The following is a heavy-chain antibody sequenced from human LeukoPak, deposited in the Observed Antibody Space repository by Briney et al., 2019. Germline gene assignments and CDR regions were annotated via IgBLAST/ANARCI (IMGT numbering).Heavy chain of an antibody. V-gene: IGHV3-21*01. Sequence: GGSLRLSCGACGVTFSSYNRNWVRQAPGKGLEGVSCISTRGYIYYSDAVTGRCTISRDNAKNSLYLQMNSLTAEHTAVYYCASPTTDYYYYYMDVWGKGPTVTVSS. CDR3: ASPTTDYYYYYMDV. CDR1: GVTFSSYN. J-gene: IGHJ6*03. D-gene: IGHD4-11*01. CDR2: ISTRGYI.